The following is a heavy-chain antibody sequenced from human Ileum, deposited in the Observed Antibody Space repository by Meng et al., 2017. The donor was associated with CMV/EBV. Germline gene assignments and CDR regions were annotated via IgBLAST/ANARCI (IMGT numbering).Heavy chain of an antibody. D-gene: IGHD6-13*01. V-gene: IGHV3-7*01. CDR1: GFTFSNYW. CDR3: ARLGAASGRYWFDP. J-gene: IGHJ5*02. CDR2: IKQDVSEN. Sequence: GESLKISCAASGFTFSNYWMSWVRQAPGKGLEWVANIKQDVSENYYVDSVKGRFTISRDNAKNSLYLQMNSLRAEDTAVYFCARLGAASGRYWFDPWGQGTLVTVSS.